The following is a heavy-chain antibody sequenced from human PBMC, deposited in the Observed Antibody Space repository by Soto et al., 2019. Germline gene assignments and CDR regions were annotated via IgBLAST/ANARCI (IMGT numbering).Heavy chain of an antibody. D-gene: IGHD2-2*01. J-gene: IGHJ5*02. CDR3: ARDAKRSTGDQYWFDP. Sequence: GESLKISCTGFGYTFTTFWISWVRQMPGKGLEWMGRIDPRDSYVTYSPSFEGHVNISVDKSISTAYLQWGSLKASDTAVYYCARDAKRSTGDQYWFDPWGQGTLVTVSS. CDR2: IDPRDSYV. CDR1: GYTFTTFW. V-gene: IGHV5-10-1*01.